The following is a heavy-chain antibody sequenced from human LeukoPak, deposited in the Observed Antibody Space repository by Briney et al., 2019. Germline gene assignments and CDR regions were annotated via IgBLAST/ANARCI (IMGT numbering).Heavy chain of an antibody. CDR1: GYTFTRYY. V-gene: IGHV1-46*01. CDR2: INPSGGSA. Sequence: GASVKVSCKASGYTFTRYYMHWVRQAPGHGLEWMGIINPSGGSAIYAQKLRGRVTMTRDTSTSTVYMELSNLRSEDTAVYYCATVGYSQFFDYWGQGTLVTVSS. D-gene: IGHD5-18*01. CDR3: ATVGYSQFFDY. J-gene: IGHJ4*02.